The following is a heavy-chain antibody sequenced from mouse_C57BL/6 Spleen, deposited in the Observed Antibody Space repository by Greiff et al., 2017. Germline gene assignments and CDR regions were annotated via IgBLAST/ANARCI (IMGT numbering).Heavy chain of an antibody. J-gene: IGHJ3*01. Sequence: QVQLQQSGTELVKPGASVKLSCKASGYTFTSYWMHWVKQRPGQGLEWIGNINPSNGGTNYNEKFKSKATLTVDKSSSTAYMQLSSLTSEDSAVYYCARSPIYYDYDWFAYWGQGTLVTVSA. V-gene: IGHV1-53*01. CDR1: GYTFTSYW. CDR2: INPSNGGT. CDR3: ARSPIYYDYDWFAY. D-gene: IGHD2-4*01.